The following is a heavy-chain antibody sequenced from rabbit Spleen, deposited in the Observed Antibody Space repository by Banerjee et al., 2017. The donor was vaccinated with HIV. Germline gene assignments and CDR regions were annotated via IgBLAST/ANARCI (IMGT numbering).Heavy chain of an antibody. J-gene: IGHJ4*01. CDR3: ARDGYSRGWGIILYYFNL. V-gene: IGHV1S45*01. D-gene: IGHD4-1*01. Sequence: EHLEESGGDLVKPGASLTLTCTASGFSLSNNYVMCWVRQAPGKGLEWVACISAGSSASTYYASWAKGRFTISKTSSTTVTLQMTSLTAADTAAYFCARDGYSRGWGIILYYFNLWGQGTLVTVS. CDR1: GFSLSNNYV. CDR2: ISAGSSAST.